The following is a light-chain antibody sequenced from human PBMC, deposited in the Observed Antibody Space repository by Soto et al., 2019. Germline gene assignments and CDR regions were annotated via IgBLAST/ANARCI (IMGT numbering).Light chain of an antibody. J-gene: IGKJ2*01. V-gene: IGKV3-11*01. CDR3: YQRSNWLYT. CDR2: DAS. CDR1: QSVSSY. Sequence: EIVLTQSPATLSLSPGERATLSCRASQSVSSYLAWYQQKPGQAPRLLIYDASNRATGIPARFSGSGSGTDFTRTISSLEPEDFAVYYWYQRSNWLYTFGQGTKVDIK.